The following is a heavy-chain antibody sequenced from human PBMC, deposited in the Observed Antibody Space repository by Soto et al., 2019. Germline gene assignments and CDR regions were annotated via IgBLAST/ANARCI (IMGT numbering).Heavy chain of an antibody. V-gene: IGHV3-23*01. CDR1: GFTFSIFA. Sequence: GGSLRLSCAASGFTFSIFAMSWVRQSPGKGLEWVSTISGSGGSTYYADAVKGRFSISRDNSMGTLYLQMKSLRVEDTAVYYRAKDFKVSGSYYGSLNYYHGMDVWGQGTTVTVSS. CDR2: ISGSGGST. CDR3: AKDFKVSGSYYGSLNYYHGMDV. D-gene: IGHD3-10*01. J-gene: IGHJ6*02.